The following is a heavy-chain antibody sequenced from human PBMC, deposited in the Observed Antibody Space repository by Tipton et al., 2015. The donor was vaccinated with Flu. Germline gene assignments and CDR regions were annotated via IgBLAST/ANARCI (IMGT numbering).Heavy chain of an antibody. CDR2: IYYSGST. CDR1: GGSISSYY. D-gene: IGHD6-13*01. J-gene: IGHJ6*02. V-gene: IGHV4-59*08. CDR3: ARDSAAHYGMDV. Sequence: LRLSCTVSGGSISSYYWSWIRQPPGKGLEWIGYIYYSGSTNYNSSLKSRVTISVGTSKNQFSLKLSSVTAADTAVYYCARDSAAHYGMDVWGQGTTVTVSS.